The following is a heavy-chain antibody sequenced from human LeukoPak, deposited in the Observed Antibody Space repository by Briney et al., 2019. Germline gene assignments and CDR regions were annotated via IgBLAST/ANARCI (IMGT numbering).Heavy chain of an antibody. Sequence: PGGSLRLSCAASGFTFSSYGMHWVRQAPGKGLEWVAFIRYDGSNKYYADSVKGRFTISRDNSKNTLYLQMNSLRAEDTAVYYCAKDREQRATAIDYWGQGTLATVSS. CDR1: GFTFSSYG. J-gene: IGHJ4*02. CDR2: IRYDGSNK. D-gene: IGHD6-25*01. V-gene: IGHV3-30*02. CDR3: AKDREQRATAIDY.